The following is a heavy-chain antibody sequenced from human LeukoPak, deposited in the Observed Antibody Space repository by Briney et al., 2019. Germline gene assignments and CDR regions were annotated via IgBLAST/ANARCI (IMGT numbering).Heavy chain of an antibody. D-gene: IGHD6-19*01. CDR2: IIPIFGTA. J-gene: IGHJ6*03. CDR3: ASTGVDSSGWLYYHYSMDV. Sequence: GSSVKVSCKASGGTFSSYAISWLRQAPGQGLEWVGRIIPIFGTANYAQKFQGRVTITTDESTSTAYMELSSLRSEDTAVYYCASTGVDSSGWLYYHYSMDVWGKGTTVTVSS. V-gene: IGHV1-69*05. CDR1: GGTFSSYA.